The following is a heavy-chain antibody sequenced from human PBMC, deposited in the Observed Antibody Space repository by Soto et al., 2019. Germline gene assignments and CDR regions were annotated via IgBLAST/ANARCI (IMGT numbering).Heavy chain of an antibody. D-gene: IGHD6-19*01. J-gene: IGHJ4*02. CDR1: GFSLSTSGVG. Sequence: QITLKESGPTLVKPTQTLTLTCTFSGFSLSTSGVGVGWIRQPPGKALEWLALIYWDDDKRYSPSLKSRLTITKDTSKNQVVLTMTNMAPVDTATYYCAHGYSSGWYLDYWGQGTLVTVSS. CDR3: AHGYSSGWYLDY. V-gene: IGHV2-5*02. CDR2: IYWDDDK.